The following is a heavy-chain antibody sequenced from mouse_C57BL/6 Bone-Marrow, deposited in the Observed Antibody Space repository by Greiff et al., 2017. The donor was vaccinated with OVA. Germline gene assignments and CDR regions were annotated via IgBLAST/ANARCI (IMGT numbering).Heavy chain of an antibody. CDR3: ARHGGGSSYWYFDV. CDR2: ISNGGGST. Sequence: EVQRVESGGGLVQPGGSLKLSCAASGFTFSDYYMYWVRQTPEKRLEWVAYISNGGGSTYYPDTVKGRFTISRDNAKNTLYLQMSRLKSEDTAMYYCARHGGGSSYWYFDVWGTGTTVTVSS. V-gene: IGHV5-12*01. CDR1: GFTFSDYY. J-gene: IGHJ1*03. D-gene: IGHD1-1*01.